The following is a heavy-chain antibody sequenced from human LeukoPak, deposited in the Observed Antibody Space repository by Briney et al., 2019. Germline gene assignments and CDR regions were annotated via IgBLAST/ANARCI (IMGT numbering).Heavy chain of an antibody. CDR2: IIPILGIA. D-gene: IGHD6-13*01. CDR1: GGTFSSYA. J-gene: IGHJ4*02. CDR3: ARAFHSSSWYDY. Sequence: ASVKVSCKASGGTFSSYAISWVRQAPGQGLEWMGRIIPILGIANYAQKFQGRVTITADKSTSTAYMELSSLRSEDTAVYYCARAFHSSSWYDYWGQGTLVTASS. V-gene: IGHV1-69*04.